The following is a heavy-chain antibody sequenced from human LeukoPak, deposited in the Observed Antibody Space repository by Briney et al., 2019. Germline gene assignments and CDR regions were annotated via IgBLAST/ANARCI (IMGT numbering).Heavy chain of an antibody. J-gene: IGHJ6*02. V-gene: IGHV3-21*01. CDR1: GFTFSSYG. CDR3: ARGDYYGMDV. CDR2: ISSSSSYI. Sequence: GRSLRLSCAASGFTFSSYGMHWVRQAPGKGLEWVSSISSSSSYIYYADSVKGRFTISRDNAKNSLYLQMNSLRAEDTAVYYCARGDYYGMDVWGQGTTVTVSS.